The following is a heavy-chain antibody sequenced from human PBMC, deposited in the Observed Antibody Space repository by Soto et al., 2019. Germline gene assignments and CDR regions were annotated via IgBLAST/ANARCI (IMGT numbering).Heavy chain of an antibody. CDR2: IYYSGST. V-gene: IGHV4-59*01. Sequence: XETLSLTCSVAGCSSSSYYWSWIRQPPGKGLDWIGYIYYSGSTNYNPSLKSRVTISVDTSKNQFSLKLSSVTAADTAVYYCARDREGRYDFWSGYSHYYYYGMDVWGQGTTVTVSS. CDR1: GCSSSSYY. CDR3: ARDREGRYDFWSGYSHYYYYGMDV. D-gene: IGHD3-3*01. J-gene: IGHJ6*02.